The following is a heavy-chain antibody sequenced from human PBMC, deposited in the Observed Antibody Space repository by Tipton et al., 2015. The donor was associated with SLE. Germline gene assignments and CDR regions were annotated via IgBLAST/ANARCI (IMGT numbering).Heavy chain of an antibody. D-gene: IGHD3-10*01. CDR1: GFSFSNYW. J-gene: IGHJ4*02. V-gene: IGHV3-74*01. CDR3: ARTYYASGARIDY. Sequence: GSLRLSCAASGFSFSNYWMHWVRQAPGKGLVWVSRINGDGSSTSQADSVKGRFTISRDNAKNTLYLQMNSLRAEDTALYYCARTYYASGARIDYWGQGTLVTVSS. CDR2: INGDGSST.